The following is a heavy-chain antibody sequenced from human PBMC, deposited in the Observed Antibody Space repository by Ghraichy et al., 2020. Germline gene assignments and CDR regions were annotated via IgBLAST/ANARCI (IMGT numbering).Heavy chain of an antibody. D-gene: IGHD4-17*01. Sequence: GGSLRLSCTASGFTFSSYAMSWVRQAPGKGLEWVSAISGSGGSTYYADSVKGRFTISRDNSKNTLYLQMNSLRAEDTAVYYCANVGGAHDYGDQGRRFDPWGQGTLVTVSS. CDR1: GFTFSSYA. V-gene: IGHV3-23*01. J-gene: IGHJ5*02. CDR3: ANVGGAHDYGDQGRRFDP. CDR2: ISGSGGST.